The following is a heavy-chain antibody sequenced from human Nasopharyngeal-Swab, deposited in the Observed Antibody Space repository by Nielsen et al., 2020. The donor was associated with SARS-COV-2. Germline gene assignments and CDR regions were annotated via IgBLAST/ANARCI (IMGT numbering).Heavy chain of an antibody. CDR1: GVTFSSYS. CDR2: ISTSSSTI. J-gene: IGHJ4*02. Sequence: GGSLRLSCAASGVTFSSYSMNWVRQAPGKGLEWVSYISTSSSTIYYADSVKGRFTISRDNARNLLYLQMNSLRDEDTAVYYCARRYGDYEGSFEYWGQGTLVTVSS. V-gene: IGHV3-48*02. CDR3: ARRYGDYEGSFEY. D-gene: IGHD4-17*01.